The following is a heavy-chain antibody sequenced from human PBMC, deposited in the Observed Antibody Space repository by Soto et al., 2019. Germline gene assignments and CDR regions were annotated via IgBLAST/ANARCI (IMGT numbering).Heavy chain of an antibody. Sequence: QVQLVQSGTEVKKAGSAVKVSCKTSGYTFTTYGISWIRQAPGQGLEWIAWISVYNGDTNYAQNVQGRVTMTTDTLTTTDYLELRSLRSDDTAVYYCARVYCGGDCFSGGDCDYWGQGTPVTVS. CDR3: ARVYCGGDCFSGGDCDY. CDR2: ISVYNGDT. CDR1: GYTFTTYG. V-gene: IGHV1-18*01. J-gene: IGHJ4*02. D-gene: IGHD2-21*01.